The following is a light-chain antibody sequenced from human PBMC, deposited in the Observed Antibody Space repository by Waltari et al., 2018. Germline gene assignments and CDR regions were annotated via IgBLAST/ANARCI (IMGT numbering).Light chain of an antibody. CDR1: QSVLYSSNNKNY. J-gene: IGKJ2*01. Sequence: DIVMNQSPDSLAGSLGERGNNKRKSSQSVLYSSNNKNYLAWYKQKPGQPPKLLIYWASTRESGVPDRFSGSGSGTDFTLTISSLQAEDVAVYYCQQYYSPPHTFGQGTKLEIK. CDR3: QQYYSPPHT. V-gene: IGKV4-1*01. CDR2: WAS.